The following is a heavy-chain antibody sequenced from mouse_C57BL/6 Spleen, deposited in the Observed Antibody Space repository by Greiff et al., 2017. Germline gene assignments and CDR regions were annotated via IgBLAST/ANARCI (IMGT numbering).Heavy chain of an antibody. CDR2: INPSTGGT. J-gene: IGHJ3*01. CDR3: ARWGTGFAY. V-gene: IGHV1-42*01. Sequence: VQLQQSGPELVKPGASVKISCKASGYSFTGYYMNWVKQSPEKSLEWIGEINPSTGGTTYNQKFKAKATLTVDKSSSTAYMQLKSLTSDDSAVYYCARWGTGFAYWGQGTLVTVSA. D-gene: IGHD3-3*01. CDR1: GYSFTGYY.